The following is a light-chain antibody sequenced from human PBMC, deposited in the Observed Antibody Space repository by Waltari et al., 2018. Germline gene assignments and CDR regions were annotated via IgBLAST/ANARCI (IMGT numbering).Light chain of an antibody. CDR2: DVS. CDR1: SRDVGGYNY. J-gene: IGLJ2*01. Sequence: QSALTQPASVSGSPGQSITISCTGTSRDVGGYNYVSWYQQHPGKAPKLMIFDVSNRPSGFSNRFAGSKSGNTASLTISGLQAEDEADYYCSSYISSSTLELFGGGTSLTVL. V-gene: IGLV2-14*03. CDR3: SSYISSSTLEL.